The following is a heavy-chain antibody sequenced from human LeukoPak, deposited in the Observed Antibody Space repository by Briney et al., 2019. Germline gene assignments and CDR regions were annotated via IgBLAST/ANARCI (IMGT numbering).Heavy chain of an antibody. CDR3: AELGITMIGGV. J-gene: IGHJ6*04. V-gene: IGHV3-7*01. D-gene: IGHD3-10*02. CDR1: GFTFSSYW. CDR2: IKQDGSEK. Sequence: GGSLRLSCAASGFTFSSYWMSWVRPAPGKGLEWVANIKQDGSEKYYVDSVKGRFTISGDNAKNSLYLQMNSLRAEDTAVYYCAELGITMIGGVWGKGTTVTISS.